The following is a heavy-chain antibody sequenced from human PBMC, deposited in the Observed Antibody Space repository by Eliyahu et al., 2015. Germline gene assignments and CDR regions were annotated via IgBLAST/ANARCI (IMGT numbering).Heavy chain of an antibody. J-gene: IGHJ4*02. V-gene: IGHV3-13*01. CDR3: ARATRGGFDY. Sequence: VKGRFTISRENAKNSLYLQMNSLRAGDTGVCYCARATRGGFDYWGQGTLVTVSS. D-gene: IGHD3-16*01.